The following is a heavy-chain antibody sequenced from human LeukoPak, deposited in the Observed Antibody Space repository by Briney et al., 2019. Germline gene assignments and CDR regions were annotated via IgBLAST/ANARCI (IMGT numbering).Heavy chain of an antibody. V-gene: IGHV3-30*02. CDR3: AKDSLGRPSYFDY. Sequence: DSVKGRFTISRDNSKNTLYLQMNSLRAEDTAVYYCAKDSLGRPSYFDYWGQGTLVTVSS. J-gene: IGHJ4*02.